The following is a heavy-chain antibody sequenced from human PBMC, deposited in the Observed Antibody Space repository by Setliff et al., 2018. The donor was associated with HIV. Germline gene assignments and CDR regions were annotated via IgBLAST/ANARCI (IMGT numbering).Heavy chain of an antibody. Sequence: LSLTCTVSGGSISNDYWGWVRQPPGKGLEWIGFVYLSGSITYNPSLKSRVTMSVDTSKNQFSLKLSSVTAADTAVYYCASTYYYDSLHFHHWGQGTLVTVSS. CDR1: GGSISNDY. V-gene: IGHV4-59*01. J-gene: IGHJ1*01. CDR2: VYLSGSI. CDR3: ASTYYYDSLHFHH. D-gene: IGHD3-22*01.